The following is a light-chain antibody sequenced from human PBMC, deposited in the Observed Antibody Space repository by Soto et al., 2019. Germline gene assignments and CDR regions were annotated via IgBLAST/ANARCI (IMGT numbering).Light chain of an antibody. CDR2: EVN. Sequence: QSALTHPASVCWSPGHSITISCSGTTSDVGGYDVVSWYQQHPGKAPKLMIFEVNQRPSGVSDRFSGSKSGNTASLTISGLQAGDEADYYCCSFAGSSTSWVFGGGTKVTVL. CDR3: CSFAGSSTSWV. CDR1: TSDVGGYDV. V-gene: IGLV2-23*02. J-gene: IGLJ3*02.